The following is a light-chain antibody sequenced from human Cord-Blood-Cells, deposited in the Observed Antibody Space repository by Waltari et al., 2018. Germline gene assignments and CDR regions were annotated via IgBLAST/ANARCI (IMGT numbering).Light chain of an antibody. Sequence: DIQTTLSPSFLCAAVGERVTITCGASQSISSYLNWYQQKPGKAPKLLIYAASSLQSGVPSRFSGSGYGTDFTLTISSLQPEEFATYYCQQSDSTLTFGGGTKVEIK. V-gene: IGKV1-39*01. J-gene: IGKJ4*01. CDR2: AAS. CDR1: QSISSY. CDR3: QQSDSTLT.